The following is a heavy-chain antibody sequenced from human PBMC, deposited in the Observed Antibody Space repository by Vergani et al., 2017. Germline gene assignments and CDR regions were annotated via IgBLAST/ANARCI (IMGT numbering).Heavy chain of an antibody. CDR3: ARASMVVAATSDAFDI. J-gene: IGHJ3*02. CDR2: TYYRSKWYN. V-gene: IGHV6-1*01. CDR1: GDSVSSNSAA. Sequence: QVQLQQSGPGLVKPSQTLSLTCAISGDSVSSNSAAWTWIRQSPSRGLEWLGRTYYRSKWYNDYAVSVKSRITINPDTSKNQFSLQLNSVTPEDTAVYYCARASMVVAATSDAFDIWGQGTMVTVSS. D-gene: IGHD2-15*01.